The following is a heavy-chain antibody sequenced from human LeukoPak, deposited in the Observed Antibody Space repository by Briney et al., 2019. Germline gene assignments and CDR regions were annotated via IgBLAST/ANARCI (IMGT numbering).Heavy chain of an antibody. D-gene: IGHD6-6*01. CDR3: ARRSSSTIYYYYMDV. V-gene: IGHV4-34*01. J-gene: IGHJ6*03. Sequence: SETLSLTCGVYGGSFSGYYWSWIRQPPGKGLEWIGEINHSGSTNYNPSLKSRVTISVDTSKNQFSLKLSSMTAADTAVYYCARRSSSTIYYYYMDVWGKGTTVTVSS. CDR2: INHSGST. CDR1: GGSFSGYY.